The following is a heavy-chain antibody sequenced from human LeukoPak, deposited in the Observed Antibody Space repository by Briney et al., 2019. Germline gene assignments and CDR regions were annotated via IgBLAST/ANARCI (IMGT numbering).Heavy chain of an antibody. Sequence: ASVKVSCKASGYTFTSYYMHWVRQAPGQGLEWRGIINPSGGSTSYAQKFQGRVTMTRDTSTSTVYMELSRLRAEDTAVYYCARDENGVVGYWGQGTLVTVSS. V-gene: IGHV1-46*01. J-gene: IGHJ4*02. CDR1: GYTFTSYY. D-gene: IGHD1-1*01. CDR2: INPSGGST. CDR3: ARDENGVVGY.